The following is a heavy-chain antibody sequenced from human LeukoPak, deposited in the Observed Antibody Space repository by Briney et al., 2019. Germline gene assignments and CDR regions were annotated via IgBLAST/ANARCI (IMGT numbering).Heavy chain of an antibody. CDR1: GYTFTGYF. CDR2: INPNIGAT. D-gene: IGHD3-16*01. J-gene: IGHJ6*02. V-gene: IGHV1-2*02. CDR3: AREGSLGVGV. Sequence: ASVKVSCKASGYTFTGYFMHWVRQAPGQGLEWMGWINPNIGATKYARKFQGRVTMTRDTSISTAYMELSRLRSDDTAVYYCAREGSLGVGVWGQGTTVTVSS.